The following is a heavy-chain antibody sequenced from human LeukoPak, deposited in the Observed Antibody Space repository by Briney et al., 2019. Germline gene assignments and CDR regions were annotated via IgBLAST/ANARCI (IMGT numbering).Heavy chain of an antibody. Sequence: PGGSLRLSCAASGFTFSSYDMHWVRQATGKGLEWVSGIAATGDTYYPGSVKGRFTISRENAKNSLYLQMNSLSAGDTAVYYCARGLYYYDSSGYYGDTFDIWGQGTMVTVSS. V-gene: IGHV3-13*04. J-gene: IGHJ3*02. D-gene: IGHD3-22*01. CDR3: ARGLYYYDSSGYYGDTFDI. CDR1: GFTFSSYD. CDR2: IAATGDT.